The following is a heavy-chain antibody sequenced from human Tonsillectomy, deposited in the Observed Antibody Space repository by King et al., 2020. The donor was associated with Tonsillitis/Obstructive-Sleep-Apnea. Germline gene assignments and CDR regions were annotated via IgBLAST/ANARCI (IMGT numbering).Heavy chain of an antibody. D-gene: IGHD2-2*01. V-gene: IGHV4-59*01. J-gene: IGHJ6*03. Sequence: VQLQESGPGLVKPSETLSLTCTVSGGSISSYYWSWIRQPPWKGLEWIGYIFYSGRTNYNPPLKSRVTISVDTSKNQFSLKLSSVTAADTAVYYCARDHCSSTSCYGNYYYMDVWGKGTTVTVSS. CDR3: ARDHCSSTSCYGNYYYMDV. CDR2: IFYSGRT. CDR1: GGSISSYY.